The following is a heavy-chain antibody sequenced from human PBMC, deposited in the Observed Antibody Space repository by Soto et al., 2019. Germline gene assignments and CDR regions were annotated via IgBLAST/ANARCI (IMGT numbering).Heavy chain of an antibody. D-gene: IGHD3-3*01. Sequence: GGSLRLSCAASGFTFSNYEMHWVRQAPGKGLEYVAGIWYNGSNKDYADSVKGRFTISRDNSKNTLYLQMNSLRAEDTAVYYCARASYDFWSGLPQWDMDVWGKGTTVTVPS. CDR1: GFTFSNYE. CDR2: IWYNGSNK. CDR3: ARASYDFWSGLPQWDMDV. J-gene: IGHJ6*03. V-gene: IGHV3-33*08.